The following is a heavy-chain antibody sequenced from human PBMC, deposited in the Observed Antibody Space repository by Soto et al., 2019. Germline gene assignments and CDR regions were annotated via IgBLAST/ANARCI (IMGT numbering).Heavy chain of an antibody. CDR3: ARGVGSYYYGMDV. V-gene: IGHV4-59*01. CDR1: GGSISSYY. CDR2: IYYSGST. Sequence: ASETLSLTCTVSGGSISSYYWSWIRQPPGKGLEWIGYIYYSGSTNYNPSLKSRVTISVDTSKNQFSLKLSSVTAADTAVYYCARGVGSYYYGMDVWGQGTTVTVSS. D-gene: IGHD2-15*01. J-gene: IGHJ6*02.